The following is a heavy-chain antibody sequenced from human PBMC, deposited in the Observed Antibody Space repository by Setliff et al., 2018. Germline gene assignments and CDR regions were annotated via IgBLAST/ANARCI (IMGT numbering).Heavy chain of an antibody. D-gene: IGHD2-2*01. CDR1: ASTFSNYW. J-gene: IGHJ5*02. CDR2: IYPDDSDT. Sequence: GEFLKISCKDSASTFSNYWIVWVRQMPGKGLEWMGMIYPDDSDTKYHPSFQGRVTISADKSVSTAYLQWSSLKASDTAMYYCARALYPSSFIGHNWFDPWGQGTLVTVSS. V-gene: IGHV5-51*01. CDR3: ARALYPSSFIGHNWFDP.